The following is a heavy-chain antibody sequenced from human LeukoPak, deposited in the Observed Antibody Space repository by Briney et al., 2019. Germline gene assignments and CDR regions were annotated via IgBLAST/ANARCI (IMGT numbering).Heavy chain of an antibody. D-gene: IGHD3-3*02. J-gene: IGHJ1*01. CDR3: ASSLAEYFQH. CDR2: IYDSGST. Sequence: PSETLSLTCTVPGGSISSNSYYWGWIRQPPGKGLEWIGSIYDSGSTYYDPSHKSRVTISVDTSKNHFSLKLSSVTAADTAVYYCASSLAEYFQHWGQGTLVTVSS. CDR1: GGSISSNSYY. V-gene: IGHV4-39*02.